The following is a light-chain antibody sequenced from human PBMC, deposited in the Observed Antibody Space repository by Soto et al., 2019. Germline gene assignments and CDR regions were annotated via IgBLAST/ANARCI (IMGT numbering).Light chain of an antibody. V-gene: IGKV3-20*01. CDR2: GAS. J-gene: IGKJ2*01. CDR3: QQYGGSPYT. Sequence: EIVLTQSPGTLSLSPGERATLSCRASQSVRSNYLAWYQQKPGQAPRLLIYGASSRATGIPDRLSGTGSGPDFTLTISRLEPEDFAVYYCQQYGGSPYTFGQGTKLEIK. CDR1: QSVRSNY.